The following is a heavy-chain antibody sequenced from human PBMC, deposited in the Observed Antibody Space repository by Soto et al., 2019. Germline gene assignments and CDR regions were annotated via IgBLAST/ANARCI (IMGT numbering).Heavy chain of an antibody. J-gene: IGHJ6*02. CDR2: IYPGDSDT. CDR3: ASWGSESYYYYYGMDV. Sequence: GESLKISCKGSGYSFTNYWIGWVRQMPGKGLDWMGIIYPGDSDTRYSPSFQGQVTISADKSISTAYLQWNSLKASDTAMYYCASWGSESYYYYYGMDVWGQGTTVTVSS. V-gene: IGHV5-51*01. CDR1: GYSFTNYW. D-gene: IGHD3-10*01.